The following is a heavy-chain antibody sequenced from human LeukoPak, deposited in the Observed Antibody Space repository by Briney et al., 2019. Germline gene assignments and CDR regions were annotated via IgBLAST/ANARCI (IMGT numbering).Heavy chain of an antibody. CDR1: GGSFSGYY. V-gene: IGHV4-34*01. D-gene: IGHD6-19*01. CDR2: INHSGST. Sequence: SETLSLTCAVYGGSFSGYYWSWIRQPPGKGLEWIGEINHSGSTNYNPSLKSRVTISVDTSKNQFSLKLSSVTAADTAVYYCARGASGWYTDYWGQGILVTVSS. J-gene: IGHJ4*02. CDR3: ARGASGWYTDY.